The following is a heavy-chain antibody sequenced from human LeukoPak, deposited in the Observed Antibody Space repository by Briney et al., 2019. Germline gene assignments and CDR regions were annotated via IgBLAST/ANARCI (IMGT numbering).Heavy chain of an antibody. V-gene: IGHV1-69*01. D-gene: IGHD6-6*01. CDR3: ARVNIAARNENDY. J-gene: IGHJ4*02. CDR2: IIPIFGTA. CDR1: GGTFSSYA. Sequence: SVKVSCRASGGTFSSYAISWVRQAPGQGLEWMGGIIPIFGTANYAQKFQGRVTITADESTSTAYMELSSLRSEDTAVYYCARVNIAARNENDYWGQGTLVTVSS.